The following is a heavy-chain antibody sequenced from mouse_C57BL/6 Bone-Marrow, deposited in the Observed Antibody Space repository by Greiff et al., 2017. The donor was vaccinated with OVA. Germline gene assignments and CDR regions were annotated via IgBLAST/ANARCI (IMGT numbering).Heavy chain of an antibody. CDR1: GYTFTSYT. V-gene: IGHV1-4*01. Sequence: QVQLKESGAELARPGASVKMSCKASGYTFTSYTMHWVKQRPGQGLEWIGYINPSSGYTKYNQKFKDKATLTADKSSSTAYMQLSSLTSEDSAVYYCASWDGGYFDVWGTGTTVTVSS. CDR2: INPSSGYT. D-gene: IGHD4-1*01. CDR3: ASWDGGYFDV. J-gene: IGHJ1*03.